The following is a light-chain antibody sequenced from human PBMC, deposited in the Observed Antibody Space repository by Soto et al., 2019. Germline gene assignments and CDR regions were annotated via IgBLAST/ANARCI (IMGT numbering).Light chain of an antibody. V-gene: IGLV6-57*03. Sequence: NFMLTQPHSVSESPGKTVTISCTRSSGSIASNYVQWYQQRPGSAPTTVIYEDNQRPSGVPDRFSGSIDSSSNSASLTISGPKTDHEADSYCQSYDSSNVVFGGGTKLTVL. J-gene: IGLJ2*01. CDR1: SGSIASNY. CDR3: QSYDSSNVV. CDR2: EDN.